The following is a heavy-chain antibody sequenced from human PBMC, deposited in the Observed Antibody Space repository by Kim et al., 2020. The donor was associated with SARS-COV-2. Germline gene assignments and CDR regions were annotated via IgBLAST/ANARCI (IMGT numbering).Heavy chain of an antibody. V-gene: IGHV1-46*01. Sequence: ASVKVSCKASGYTFTSYYIHWVRQAPGQGLEWLGVVNPSGGMTTYAKKFQGRVTLTRDTSTSTVYMELSSLRYEDTAGYYGARGGYSSGLFDYWGQGTLV. CDR1: GYTFTSYY. D-gene: IGHD6-19*01. CDR3: ARGGYSSGLFDY. CDR2: VNPSGGMT. J-gene: IGHJ4*02.